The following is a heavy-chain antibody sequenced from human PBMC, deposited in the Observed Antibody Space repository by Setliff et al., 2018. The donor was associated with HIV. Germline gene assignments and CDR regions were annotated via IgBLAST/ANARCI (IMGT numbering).Heavy chain of an antibody. V-gene: IGHV4-59*01. J-gene: IGHJ1*01. CDR1: GASINSYF. D-gene: IGHD3-22*01. CDR3: AGVNYYDASGLRAEYFQL. CDR2: IYYTGST. Sequence: SEPLSLTCTVSGASINSYFWSWIRQPPGKGPEWLGYIYYTGSTNYNPALESRITMSVDTSKNQFSLTLKSVTAADTGVCYCAGVNYYDASGLRAEYFQLWGQGTQVTVLL.